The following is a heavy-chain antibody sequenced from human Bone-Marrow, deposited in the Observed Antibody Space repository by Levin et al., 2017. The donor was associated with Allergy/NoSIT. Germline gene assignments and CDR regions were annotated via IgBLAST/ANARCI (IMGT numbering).Heavy chain of an antibody. J-gene: IGHJ4*02. V-gene: IGHV1-69*04. CDR3: ARFGTTGHFDY. CDR2: IIPILGIA. D-gene: IGHD1-1*01. Sequence: GASVKVSCKASGGTFSSYAISWVRQAPGQGLEWMGRIIPILGIANYAQKFQGRVTITADKSTSTAYMELSSLRSEDTAVYYCARFGTTGHFDYWGQGTLVTVSS. CDR1: GGTFSSYA.